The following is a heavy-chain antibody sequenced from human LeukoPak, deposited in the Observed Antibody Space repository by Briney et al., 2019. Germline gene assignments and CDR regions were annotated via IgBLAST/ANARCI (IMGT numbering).Heavy chain of an antibody. V-gene: IGHV3-11*01. CDR3: ARRKRDCSGGSCYSRFDY. D-gene: IGHD2-15*01. CDR2: IGSSDKTI. CDR1: GFTFSDYY. Sequence: GGSLRLSCAVSGFTFSDYYMSWIRQAPGKGLEWVSYIGSSDKTIYYADSVKGRFTISRDNARNSLYLQMNSLRAEDTAVYYCARRKRDCSGGSCYSRFDYWGQGTLVTVSS. J-gene: IGHJ4*02.